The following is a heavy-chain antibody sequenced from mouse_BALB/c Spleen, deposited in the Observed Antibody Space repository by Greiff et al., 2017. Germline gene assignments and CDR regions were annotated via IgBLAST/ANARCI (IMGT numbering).Heavy chain of an antibody. CDR2: IFPGDGST. CDR1: GYTFTSYD. D-gene: IGHD1-1*01. CDR3: ARAIYYYGSSYWFAY. J-gene: IGHJ3*01. V-gene: IGHV1-85*01. Sequence: VKLVESGAELVKPGASVKLSCKASGYTFTSYDINWVRQRPEQGLEWIGWIFPGDGSTKYNEKFKGKATLTTDKSSSTAYMQLSRLTSEDSAVYFCARAIYYYGSSYWFAYWGQGTLVTVSA.